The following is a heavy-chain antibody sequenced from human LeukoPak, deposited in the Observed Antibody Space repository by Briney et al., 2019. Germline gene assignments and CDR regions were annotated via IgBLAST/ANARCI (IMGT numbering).Heavy chain of an antibody. CDR1: GYTFAAHH. D-gene: IGHD3-10*01. CDR2: ILPDGRDT. Sequence: ASVKVSCKASGYTFAAHHIHWVRQAPAQGLEWMGWILPDGRDTKYSQKFQDRMTLTTDTSTNTAYMELNRLIPDDTAVYYCSGRYGPGPVWGQGTLISASP. CDR3: SGRYGPGPV. J-gene: IGHJ4*02. V-gene: IGHV1-2*02.